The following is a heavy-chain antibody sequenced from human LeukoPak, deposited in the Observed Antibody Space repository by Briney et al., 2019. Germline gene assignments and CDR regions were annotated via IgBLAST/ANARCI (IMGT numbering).Heavy chain of an antibody. CDR3: ARGGYYDILTGYYKGYYYGMDV. CDR1: GGTFSSYA. V-gene: IGHV1-69*06. J-gene: IGHJ6*04. Sequence: SVKVSCKASGGTFSSYAISWVRQAPGQGLEWMGGIIPIFGTANYAQKFQGRVTITADKSTGTAYMELSSLRSEDTAVYYCARGGYYDILTGYYKGYYYGMDVWGKGTTVTVSS. CDR2: IIPIFGTA. D-gene: IGHD3-9*01.